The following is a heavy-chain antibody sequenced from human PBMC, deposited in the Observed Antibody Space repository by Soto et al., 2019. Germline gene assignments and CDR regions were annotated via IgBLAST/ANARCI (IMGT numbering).Heavy chain of an antibody. D-gene: IGHD6-19*01. CDR2: ISYDGSNK. J-gene: IGHJ4*02. CDR3: AKDIGRRGWYWLATLDY. Sequence: SQRHSVADAEIAFSGGGSLSIHKAPGKGLEWVAVISYDGSNKYYADSVKGRFTISRDNSKNTLYLQMNSLRAEDTAVYYGAKDIGRRGWYWLATLDYWGQGTLV. V-gene: IGHV3-30*18. CDR1: EIAFSGGG.